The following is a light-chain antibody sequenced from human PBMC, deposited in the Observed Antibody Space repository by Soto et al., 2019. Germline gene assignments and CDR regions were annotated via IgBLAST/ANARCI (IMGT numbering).Light chain of an antibody. V-gene: IGKV3D-15*01. J-gene: IGKJ1*01. CDR3: QQYGYSRT. Sequence: EIVMTQSPATLSVSPGERVTLSCRASQSVNNKVAWYQQKPGQAPRLLIFGAFNRATGIPARFSGSGSGTDFTLTISTLEPEDFAIYYCQQYGYSRTFGQGTKVDIK. CDR2: GAF. CDR1: QSVNNK.